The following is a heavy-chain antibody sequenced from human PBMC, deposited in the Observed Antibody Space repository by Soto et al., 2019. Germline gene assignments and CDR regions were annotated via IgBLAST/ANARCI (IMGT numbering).Heavy chain of an antibody. CDR3: AKDCGGAYYDFWTGYYFPKYYYYYYGMDV. CDR2: ISYDGSNK. Sequence: GGSLRRSCAASEFTFSSYGKHWVRQAPGKGQEWVAVISYDGSNKYYEDSVKSRLTITRDNSKNTLYLQMNSLRAEDTAVYYCAKDCGGAYYDFWTGYYFPKYYYYYYGMDVWGQGTTVTVSS. D-gene: IGHD3-3*01. V-gene: IGHV3-30*18. CDR1: EFTFSSYG. J-gene: IGHJ6*02.